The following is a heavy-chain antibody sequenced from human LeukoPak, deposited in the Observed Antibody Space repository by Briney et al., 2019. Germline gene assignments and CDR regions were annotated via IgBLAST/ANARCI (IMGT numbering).Heavy chain of an antibody. CDR3: ARGSLNGALGVQH. Sequence: PSETLSLTCTVSGGSISGYYWSWIRQPPGKGLEWLGHTYYSGSTKNNPSPMSRVTILVDTSKNQFSLKLSSVTAADTAVYYCARGSLNGALGVQHWGQGTLVTVSS. CDR2: TYYSGST. V-gene: IGHV4-59*01. D-gene: IGHD4-17*01. CDR1: GGSISGYY. J-gene: IGHJ1*01.